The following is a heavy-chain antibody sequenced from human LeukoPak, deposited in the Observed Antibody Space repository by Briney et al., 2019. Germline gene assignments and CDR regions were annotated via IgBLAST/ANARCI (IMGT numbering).Heavy chain of an antibody. J-gene: IGHJ4*02. CDR1: GFTFSTYA. CDR3: AKGGSWHRFDY. Sequence: GGSLRLSCVASGFTFSTYAMTWVRQAPGKGLEWVSAISGSGGSTYYADSVKGRFTISRDNSKNTLYLQMNSLRAEDTAVYYCAKGGSWHRFDYWGQGTLVTVSS. V-gene: IGHV3-23*01. CDR2: ISGSGGST. D-gene: IGHD6-13*01.